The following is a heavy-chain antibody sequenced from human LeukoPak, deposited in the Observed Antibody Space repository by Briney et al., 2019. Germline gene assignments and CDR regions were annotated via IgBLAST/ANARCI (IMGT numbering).Heavy chain of an antibody. J-gene: IGHJ3*02. V-gene: IGHV3-30-3*01. CDR2: ISYDGSNK. D-gene: IGHD3-22*01. CDR1: GFTFSSYA. Sequence: GGSLRLSCAASGFTFSSYAMSWVRQAPGKGLEWVAVISYDGSNKYYADSVKGRFTISRDNSKNTLYLQMNSLRAEDTAVYYCASTRYYDSSGYGAFDIWGQGTMVTVSS. CDR3: ASTRYYDSSGYGAFDI.